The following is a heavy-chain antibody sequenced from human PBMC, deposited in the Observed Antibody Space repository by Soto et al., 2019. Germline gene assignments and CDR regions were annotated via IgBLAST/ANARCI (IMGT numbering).Heavy chain of an antibody. J-gene: IGHJ5*02. D-gene: IGHD5-12*01. CDR1: GDSISSYY. Sequence: QVQLQESGPRLVKPSETLSITCSVSGDSISSYYWSWIRQPPGKGLEWIGYIYYSGSTNYNPSFKSRVTISVDKPKNQFSLKLTSVTAADTAVHYCARGVATIGPWGQGTLVTVSS. CDR3: ARGVATIGP. V-gene: IGHV4-59*01. CDR2: IYYSGST.